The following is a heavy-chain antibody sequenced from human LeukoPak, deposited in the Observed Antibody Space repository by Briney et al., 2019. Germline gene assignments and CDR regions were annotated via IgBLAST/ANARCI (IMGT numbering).Heavy chain of an antibody. V-gene: IGHV1-58*02. CDR2: IVVGSGNT. J-gene: IGHJ6*02. D-gene: IGHD2-2*01. CDR3: ARVRFEDIVVVPAAPAPYYYYYGMDV. Sequence: SVRVSCKASGFTFTSSAMQWVRQARGQRLEWIGWIVVGSGNTNYAQKFQERVTITRDMSTSTAYMELRSLRSDDTAVYYCARVRFEDIVVVPAAPAPYYYYYGMDVWGQGTTVTVSS. CDR1: GFTFTSSA.